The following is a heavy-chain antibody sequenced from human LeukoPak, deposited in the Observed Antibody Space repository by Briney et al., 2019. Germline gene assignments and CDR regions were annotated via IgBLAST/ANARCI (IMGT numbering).Heavy chain of an antibody. V-gene: IGHV3-23*01. J-gene: IGHJ4*02. CDR3: AKDRSSTLWYFDY. D-gene: IGHD2-2*01. CDR1: GFTFSSYA. CDR2: ISGSGGTT. Sequence: GGSLRLSCAASGFTFSSYAMSWVRQAPGKGLEWVSVISGSGGTTYYADSVQGRFTISRDNSKDTLSLQMNSLRAEDTAIYYCAKDRSSTLWYFDYWGQGAQVTVSS.